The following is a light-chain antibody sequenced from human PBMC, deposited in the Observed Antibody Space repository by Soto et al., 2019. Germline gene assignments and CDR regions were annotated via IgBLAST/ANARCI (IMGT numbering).Light chain of an antibody. Sequence: QSALTQPASVSGSPGQSITISCTGTSSDTTDFYSVSWYQQHPGQAPKLVIYEVANRPSGVSSRFSGSKSDNTASLTISGLQADDEADYYCCSYSISAGLVLFGGGTKVTVL. CDR1: SSDTTDFYS. CDR3: CSYSISAGLVL. V-gene: IGLV2-14*01. J-gene: IGLJ2*01. CDR2: EVA.